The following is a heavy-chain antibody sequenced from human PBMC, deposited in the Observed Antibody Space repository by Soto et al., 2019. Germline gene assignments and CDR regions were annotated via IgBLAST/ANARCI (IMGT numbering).Heavy chain of an antibody. D-gene: IGHD6-19*01. CDR2: ISYDGNNK. V-gene: IGHV3-30-3*01. Sequence: QVQVVESGGGVVQPGRSLRLSCAASGFTFSSYAMYWVRQAPGKGLEWVAVISYDGNNKYDADSVKGRFTISRDNSKNTLYLQLSSLRGKIMAEDYGGSGTSGWYRDDFDIWGQWTMVTVSS. J-gene: IGHJ3*02. CDR1: GFTFSSYA. CDR3: GSGTSGWYRDDFDI.